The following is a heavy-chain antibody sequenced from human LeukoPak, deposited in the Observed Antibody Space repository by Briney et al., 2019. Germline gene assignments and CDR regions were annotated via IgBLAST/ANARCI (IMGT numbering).Heavy chain of an antibody. Sequence: ASVKVSCKASGYTFTGYYMHWVRQAPGQGLEWMGWINPNSGGTNYAQKFQGRVTMTRDTSISTAYMELSRLRSDDTAVYYCAAGQSYCGGDCYSGDAFDIWGQGTMVTVSS. CDR1: GYTFTGYY. CDR2: INPNSGGT. J-gene: IGHJ3*02. D-gene: IGHD2-21*01. V-gene: IGHV1-2*02. CDR3: AAGQSYCGGDCYSGDAFDI.